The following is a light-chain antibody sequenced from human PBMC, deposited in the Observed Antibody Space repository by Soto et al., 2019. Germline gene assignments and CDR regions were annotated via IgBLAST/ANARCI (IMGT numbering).Light chain of an antibody. Sequence: DIRMTQSPSTLSASVGDRVTITCRASQSLSVYLAWYQQKPGKAPKLLIYKASNLESGVPSRFSGSGSGTEFTLTISSLQPDDFATYYCQQYNSYRTFGQGTKVEIK. J-gene: IGKJ1*01. CDR3: QQYNSYRT. CDR2: KAS. V-gene: IGKV1-5*03. CDR1: QSLSVY.